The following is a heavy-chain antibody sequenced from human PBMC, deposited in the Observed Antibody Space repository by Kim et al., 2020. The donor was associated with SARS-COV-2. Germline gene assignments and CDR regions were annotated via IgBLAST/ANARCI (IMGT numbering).Heavy chain of an antibody. D-gene: IGHD3-22*01. CDR3: TTRYYDSSVRVNDI. Sequence: AAPVKGRFTISRDDSKNTLYLQMNSLKTEDTAVYYCTTRYYDSSVRVNDIWGQGTMVTVSS. J-gene: IGHJ3*02. V-gene: IGHV3-15*01.